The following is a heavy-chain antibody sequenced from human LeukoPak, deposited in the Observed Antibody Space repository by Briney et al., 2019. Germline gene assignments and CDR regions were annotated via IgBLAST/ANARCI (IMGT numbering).Heavy chain of an antibody. D-gene: IGHD4-17*01. CDR3: ARDLYSDVNHFDY. Sequence: PSETLSLTCTVSGGSITSGGYYWSWIRQPPGKGLEWIAYIYHSGNVYESANTFYNPSLRSRVHISIDRSKNQFFLNLDSVTAADTAVYYCARDLYSDVNHFDYWGQGTLVTVSS. J-gene: IGHJ4*02. CDR2: IYHSGNVYESANT. CDR1: GGSITSGGYY. V-gene: IGHV4-30-2*01.